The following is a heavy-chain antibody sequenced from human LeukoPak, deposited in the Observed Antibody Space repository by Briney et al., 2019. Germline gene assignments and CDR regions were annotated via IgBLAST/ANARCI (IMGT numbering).Heavy chain of an antibody. J-gene: IGHJ4*02. Sequence: GGSLRLSCAASGFTFSSYAMSWVRQAPGKGLEWVSAISGSGGSTYYADSVKGRFTISRDNSKNTLYLQMNSLRAEDTAVYYCATGEYSSSWYVRFDYWGQGTLVTVSS. CDR2: ISGSGGST. D-gene: IGHD6-13*01. V-gene: IGHV3-23*01. CDR1: GFTFSSYA. CDR3: ATGEYSSSWYVRFDY.